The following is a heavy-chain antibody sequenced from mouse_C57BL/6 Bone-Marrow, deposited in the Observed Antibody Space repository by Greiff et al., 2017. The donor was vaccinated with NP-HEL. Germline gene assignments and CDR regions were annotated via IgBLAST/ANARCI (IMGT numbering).Heavy chain of an antibody. CDR2: IDPSDSYT. D-gene: IGHD1-1*01. V-gene: IGHV1-50*01. J-gene: IGHJ2*01. Sequence: QVQLQQPGAELVKPGASVKLSCKASGYTFTSYWMQWVKQRPGQGLEWIGEIDPSDSYTNYNQKFKGKATLTVDTSSSTAYMQLSSLTSEDSAVYYCARFITTVVARGNYWGQGTTLTVSS. CDR3: ARFITTVVARGNY. CDR1: GYTFTSYW.